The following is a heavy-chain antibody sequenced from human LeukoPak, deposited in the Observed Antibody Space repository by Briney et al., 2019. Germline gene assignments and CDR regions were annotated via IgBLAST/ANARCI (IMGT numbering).Heavy chain of an antibody. J-gene: IGHJ5*02. CDR1: GGSISSSNW. CDR2: IYYSGST. V-gene: IGHV4-4*02. Sequence: SETLSLTCAVSGGSISSSNWWSWVRQPPEKGLEWIGYIYYSGSTNYNPSLKSRVTISVDTSKNQFSLKLSSVTAADTAVYYCARVARSYYDSSGYSPWGQGTLVTVSS. CDR3: ARVARSYYDSSGYSP. D-gene: IGHD3-22*01.